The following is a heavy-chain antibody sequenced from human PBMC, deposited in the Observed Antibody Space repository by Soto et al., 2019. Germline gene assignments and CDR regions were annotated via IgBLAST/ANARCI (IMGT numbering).Heavy chain of an antibody. J-gene: IGHJ4*02. CDR1: GASTSSSSYY. V-gene: IGHV4-39*01. CDR2: INYSGST. CDR3: ARSPGYYFDY. D-gene: IGHD3-10*01. Sequence: SETLSLTCSVSGASTSSSSYYWVLIRQPPGKGLEWIGNINYSGSTYYNPSLKSRVTISVDTSKNQFSLNLSSVTAADTAVYYCARSPGYYFDYWGQGTLVT.